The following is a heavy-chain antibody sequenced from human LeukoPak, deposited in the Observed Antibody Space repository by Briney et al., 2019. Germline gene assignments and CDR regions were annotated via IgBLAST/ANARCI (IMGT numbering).Heavy chain of an antibody. CDR2: ISGSGGSI. CDR1: GFTFSSYA. CDR3: AKGGTYYDFWSGYYEGYYYYMDV. Sequence: GGSLRLSCAASGFTFSSYAMSWVRQAPGKGLEWVSAISGSGGSIYYADSVKGRFTISRDNSKNTLYLQMNSLRAEDTAVYYCAKGGTYYDFWSGYYEGYYYYMDVWGKGTTVTVSS. V-gene: IGHV3-23*01. D-gene: IGHD3-3*01. J-gene: IGHJ6*03.